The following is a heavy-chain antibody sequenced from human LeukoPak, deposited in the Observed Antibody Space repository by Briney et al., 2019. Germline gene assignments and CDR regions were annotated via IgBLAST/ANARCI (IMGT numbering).Heavy chain of an antibody. V-gene: IGHV3-30*02. CDR2: IRFDGFNK. CDR3: ARGVRITVAGYIDY. D-gene: IGHD6-19*01. Sequence: GGSLRLSCAASGFTFSNCMHWVRQAPGKGLEWVAFIRFDGFNKYYADSVKGRFTISRDNSKNTLYLQMNSLRAEDTAVYYCARGVRITVAGYIDYWGQGTLVTVSS. J-gene: IGHJ4*02. CDR1: GFTFSNC.